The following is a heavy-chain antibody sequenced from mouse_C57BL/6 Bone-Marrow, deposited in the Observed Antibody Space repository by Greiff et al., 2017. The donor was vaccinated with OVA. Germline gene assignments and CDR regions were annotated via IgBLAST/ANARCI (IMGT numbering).Heavy chain of an antibody. CDR2: ISYDGSN. J-gene: IGHJ1*03. Sequence: VQLQQSGPGLVKPSQSLSLTCSVTGYSITSGYYWNWIRQFPGNKLEWMGYISYDGSNNYNPSLKNRISITRDTSKNQFFLKLNSVTTEDTATYYCARGLLVATSWYFDVWGTGTTVTVSS. CDR1: GYSITSGYY. CDR3: ARGLLVATSWYFDV. V-gene: IGHV3-6*01. D-gene: IGHD1-1*01.